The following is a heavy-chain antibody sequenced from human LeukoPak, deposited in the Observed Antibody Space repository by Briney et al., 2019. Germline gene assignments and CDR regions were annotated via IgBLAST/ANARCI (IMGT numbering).Heavy chain of an antibody. CDR3: VKAYSSNYYFDY. J-gene: IGHJ4*02. CDR1: GFTFSGYA. Sequence: PGGSLRLSCSASGFTFSGYAMHWVRQAPGKGLEYVSAIRTDGGSTYYADSVKGRFTISRHNSKNTLFLQVSSLRAEDTAVYYCVKAYSSNYYFDYWGQGTLVTVSS. D-gene: IGHD6-13*01. CDR2: IRTDGGST. V-gene: IGHV3-64D*06.